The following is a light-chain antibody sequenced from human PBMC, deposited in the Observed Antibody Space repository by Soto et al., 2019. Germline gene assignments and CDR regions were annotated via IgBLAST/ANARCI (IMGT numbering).Light chain of an antibody. V-gene: IGKV1-39*01. CDR1: QSINTN. CDR2: AAS. Sequence: DIQMTQSPSSLSASVGDEVTITCRASQSINTNLNWYQQKPGKAPKLLIFAASNLHTGAPSRFSGSGSGTEFSLTISSLQSEDFAIYYCQHYNTWPPSTFGQGTKVDIK. J-gene: IGKJ1*01. CDR3: QHYNTWPPST.